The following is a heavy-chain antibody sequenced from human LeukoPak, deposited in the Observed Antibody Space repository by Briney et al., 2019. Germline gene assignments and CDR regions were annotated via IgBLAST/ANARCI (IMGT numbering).Heavy chain of an antibody. CDR1: GCTISSYY. V-gene: IGHV4-59*08. CDR2: FYYSGST. Sequence: SGTLCLTCAASGCTISSYYWNWIRQPPGKGLEWIGYFYYSGSTNYNPSLKSRVTISVDTSNNRFSLNLTSVTAADTAVYYCARRRAVAGGYFDSWRQGTLVTVSS. D-gene: IGHD6-19*01. J-gene: IGHJ4*02. CDR3: ARRRAVAGGYFDS.